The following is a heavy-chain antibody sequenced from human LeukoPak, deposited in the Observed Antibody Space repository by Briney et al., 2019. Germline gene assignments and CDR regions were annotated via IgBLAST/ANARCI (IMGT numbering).Heavy chain of an antibody. Sequence: ASVKVSCKASGYTFTRYGISWVRQAPAQGLQWMGWISAYNGNTNYAQKLQGRVTMTTDTSTGTAYMELRSLRSDDTAVYYCARYNPYDSSGYSHDYWGQGTLVTVSS. J-gene: IGHJ4*02. V-gene: IGHV1-18*01. D-gene: IGHD3-22*01. CDR1: GYTFTRYG. CDR2: ISAYNGNT. CDR3: ARYNPYDSSGYSHDY.